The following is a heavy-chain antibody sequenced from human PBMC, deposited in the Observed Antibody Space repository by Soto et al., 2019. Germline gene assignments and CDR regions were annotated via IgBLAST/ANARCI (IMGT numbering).Heavy chain of an antibody. CDR1: GYTFTDYY. V-gene: IGHV1-2*04. J-gene: IGHJ5*02. CDR2: INPNSGGT. D-gene: IGHD6-19*01. Sequence: QVQLVQSGAEVKKPGASVKVSCKASGYTFTDYYMHWVRQAPGQGLEWMGWINPNSGGTNYTQKFHGWVTMTRDTXIXXAYMELSRLKSDGTAVYYCARDGWYSSGWRGWLDPWGQGTLVTVSS. CDR3: ARDGWYSSGWRGWLDP.